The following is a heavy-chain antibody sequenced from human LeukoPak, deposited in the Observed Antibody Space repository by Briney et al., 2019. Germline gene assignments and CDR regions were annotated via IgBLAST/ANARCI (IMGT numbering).Heavy chain of an antibody. J-gene: IGHJ5*02. D-gene: IGHD6-13*01. CDR3: AIDPGIAAT. Sequence: PGGSLRLSCAASGFTFSSQTMTWVRQAPGKGLEWVSVIYSGGSTYYADSVKGRFTISRDNSKNTLYLQMNSLRAEDTAVYYCAIDPGIAATWGQGTLVTVSS. CDR2: IYSGGST. V-gene: IGHV3-66*01. CDR1: GFTFSSQT.